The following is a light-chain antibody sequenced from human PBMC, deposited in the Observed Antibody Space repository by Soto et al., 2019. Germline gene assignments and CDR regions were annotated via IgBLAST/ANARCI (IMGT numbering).Light chain of an antibody. CDR2: GAS. CDR3: QQYGTPLFT. V-gene: IGKV3-20*01. J-gene: IGKJ3*01. Sequence: IVLTQSPGTLSLSPGERATLSCGASQSVTNNFLAWYQQKPGQAPRLLIYGASSRATGGPDRFSGSGSGTDFTLTISRLEPGDFAVYYCQQYGTPLFTFGPGTKVDIK. CDR1: QSVTNNF.